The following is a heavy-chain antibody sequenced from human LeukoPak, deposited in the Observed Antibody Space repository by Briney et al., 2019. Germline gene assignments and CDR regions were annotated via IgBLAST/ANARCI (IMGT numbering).Heavy chain of an antibody. Sequence: PGGSLRLSCAASGFTFDDYAMHWVRQAPGKGLEWVSGISWNSGSIGYADSMKGRFTISRGNAKNSLYLQMNSLRAEDTALYYCAKDGGGYSYGYFDYWGQGTLVTVSS. CDR1: GFTFDDYA. J-gene: IGHJ4*02. CDR3: AKDGGGYSYGYFDY. CDR2: ISWNSGSI. V-gene: IGHV3-9*01. D-gene: IGHD5-18*01.